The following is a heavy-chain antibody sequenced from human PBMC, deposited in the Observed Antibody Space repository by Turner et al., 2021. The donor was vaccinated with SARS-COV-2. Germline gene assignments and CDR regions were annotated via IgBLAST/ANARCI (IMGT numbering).Heavy chain of an antibody. D-gene: IGHD6-25*01. CDR3: ARLAAWGAFDI. V-gene: IGHV4-4*02. CDR1: GGSISSSNW. CDR2: IYYSGST. Sequence: QVQLQESGPGLVKPSGTLSLTCAVSGGSISSSNWWSWVRQPPGKGLEWIGYIYYSGSTYYNPSLKSRVTISVDTSKNQFSLKLSSVTAADTAVYYCARLAAWGAFDIWGQGTMVTISS. J-gene: IGHJ3*02.